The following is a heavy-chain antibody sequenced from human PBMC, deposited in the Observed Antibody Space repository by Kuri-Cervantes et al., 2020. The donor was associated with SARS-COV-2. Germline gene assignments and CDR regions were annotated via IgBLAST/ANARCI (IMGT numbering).Heavy chain of an antibody. V-gene: IGHV1-18*04. CDR3: ARVCGGDCADNYYYYYGMDV. Sequence: ASVKVSCKTSGYTFTSYGISWVRQAPGQGLEWMGWISIKQGDTNYAQKFQGRVTMTTDTSTSTAYMELRSLRSDDTAVYYCARVCGGDCADNYYYYYGMDVWGQGTTVTRLL. D-gene: IGHD2-21*02. J-gene: IGHJ6*02. CDR2: ISIKQGDT. CDR1: GYTFTSYG.